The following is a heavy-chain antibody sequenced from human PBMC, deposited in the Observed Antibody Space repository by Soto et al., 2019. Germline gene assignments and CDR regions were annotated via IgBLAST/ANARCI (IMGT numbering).Heavy chain of an antibody. CDR2: INQDGSDK. Sequence: GGSLRLSCAASGFTFNKYWMAWVRQAPGKGLECVANINQDGSDKYYVDSVRGRFTISRDNTKNSLYLQMNSLRGEDTAVHYCCRGPGSFDSWGQGTLVTVSS. V-gene: IGHV3-7*01. CDR3: CRGPGSFDS. J-gene: IGHJ4*02. CDR1: GFTFNKYW.